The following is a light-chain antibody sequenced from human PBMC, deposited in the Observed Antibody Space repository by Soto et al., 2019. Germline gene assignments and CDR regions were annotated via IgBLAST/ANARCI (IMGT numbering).Light chain of an antibody. V-gene: IGLV2-18*02. CDR3: NSYTSTNTYV. J-gene: IGLJ1*01. Sequence: LTQPPSVSGSPGQSVTISCTGTSSDVGSYNRVSWYQQPPGTAPKLMIYEVSNRPSGVPDRFSGSKSGNTASLTISGLQAEDEADYYCNSYTSTNTYVFGTGTKVTVL. CDR1: SSDVGSYNR. CDR2: EVS.